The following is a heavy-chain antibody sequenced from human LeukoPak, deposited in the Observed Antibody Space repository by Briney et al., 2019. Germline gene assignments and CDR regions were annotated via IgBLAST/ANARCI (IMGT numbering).Heavy chain of an antibody. CDR1: GYTFTSYD. V-gene: IGHV1-2*02. CDR2: INPNSGGT. D-gene: IGHD1-26*01. Sequence: ASVKVSCKASGYTFTSYDINWVRQAPGQGLEWMGWINPNSGGTNYAQKFQGRVTMTRDTSISTAYMELSRLRSDDTAVYYCARESGSYSGFDYWGQGTLVTVSS. CDR3: ARESGSYSGFDY. J-gene: IGHJ4*02.